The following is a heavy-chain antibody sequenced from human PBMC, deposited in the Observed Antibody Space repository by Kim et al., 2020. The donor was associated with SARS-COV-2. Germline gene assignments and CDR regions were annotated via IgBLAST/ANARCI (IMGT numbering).Heavy chain of an antibody. CDR2: ITRLATTT. V-gene: IGHV3-23*01. CDR3: AKDQGGGTYHFFDH. J-gene: IGHJ4*01. Sequence: GGSLRLSCAASGFTFNNFAMTWVRQAPGKGLEYVSTITRLATTTYYADSVKGRFTISRDNSNNTLYLQMNTLRAEDTAIYYCAKDQGGGTYHFFDHWG. D-gene: IGHD1-26*01. CDR1: GFTFNNFA.